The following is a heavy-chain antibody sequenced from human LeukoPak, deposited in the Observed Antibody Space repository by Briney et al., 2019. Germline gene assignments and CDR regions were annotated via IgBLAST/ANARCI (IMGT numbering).Heavy chain of an antibody. J-gene: IGHJ4*02. CDR3: AKDRRYCSSTSCYGDFDY. CDR1: GFTFSNYA. Sequence: GGSLRLSCAASGFTFSNYAMSWVRQAPGKGLEWVSAISGSGGSTYYADSVKGRFTISRDNSKNTLYLQMDSLRAEDTAVYYCAKDRRYCSSTSCYGDFDYWGQGTLATVSS. CDR2: ISGSGGST. D-gene: IGHD2-2*01. V-gene: IGHV3-23*01.